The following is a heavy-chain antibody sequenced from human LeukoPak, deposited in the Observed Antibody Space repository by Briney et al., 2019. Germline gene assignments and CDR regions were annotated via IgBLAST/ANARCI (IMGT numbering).Heavy chain of an antibody. D-gene: IGHD6-6*01. J-gene: IGHJ5*02. CDR3: ARVRTYSSSSLKWFDP. V-gene: IGHV1-2*02. Sequence: ASVKVSSKASGYTFTGYYMHWVRQAPGQGLEWMGWINPNSGGTNYAQKFQGRVTMTRDTSISTAYMELSRLRSDDTAVYYCARVRTYSSSSLKWFDPWGQGTLVTVSS. CDR1: GYTFTGYY. CDR2: INPNSGGT.